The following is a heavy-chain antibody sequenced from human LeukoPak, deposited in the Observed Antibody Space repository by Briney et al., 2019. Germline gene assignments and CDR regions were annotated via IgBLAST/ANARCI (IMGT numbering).Heavy chain of an antibody. CDR3: ARDHYGSGSY. V-gene: IGHV3-11*05. Sequence: PGGSLRLSCAASGFTFSDYYMNWIRQAPGEGLEWVSYISGSSSFTNYADSVKGRFTISRDNAKNSLYLQMNSLRAEDTAVYYCARDHYGSGSYWGQGTLVSVSS. J-gene: IGHJ4*02. D-gene: IGHD3-10*01. CDR2: ISGSSSFT. CDR1: GFTFSDYY.